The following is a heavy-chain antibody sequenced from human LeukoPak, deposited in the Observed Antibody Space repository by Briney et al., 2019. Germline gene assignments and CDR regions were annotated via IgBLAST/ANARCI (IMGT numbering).Heavy chain of an antibody. CDR3: VRDWGSGI. V-gene: IGHV3-7*01. Sequence: PGGSLRLSCAASGFAFSSYWMSWVRQAPGKGLEWVANIEPDGSEKFYVDSVKGRFTISRDNAKNSLYLQMNSLRAEDTAVYYCVRDWGSGIWGQGTMVTVSS. CDR1: GFAFSSYW. D-gene: IGHD7-27*01. CDR2: IEPDGSEK. J-gene: IGHJ3*02.